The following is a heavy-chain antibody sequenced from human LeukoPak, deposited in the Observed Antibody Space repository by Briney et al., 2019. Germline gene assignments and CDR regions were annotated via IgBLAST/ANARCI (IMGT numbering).Heavy chain of an antibody. D-gene: IGHD4-11*01. CDR3: ARRLRDWVTTSYYYGMDV. Sequence: ASVTVSCKASGGTFSSYAISWVRQAPGQGLEWMGGITPIFGTANYAQKFQGRVTITADESTSTAYMELSSLRSEDTAVYYCARRLRDWVTTSYYYGMDVWGQGTTVTVSS. CDR2: ITPIFGTA. CDR1: GGTFSSYA. V-gene: IGHV1-69*01. J-gene: IGHJ6*02.